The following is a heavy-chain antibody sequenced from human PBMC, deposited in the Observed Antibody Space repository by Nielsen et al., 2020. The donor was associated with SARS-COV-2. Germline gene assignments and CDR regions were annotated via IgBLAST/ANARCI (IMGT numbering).Heavy chain of an antibody. V-gene: IGHV3-30*04. D-gene: IGHD6-13*01. CDR2: ILHYGGNV. Sequence: GGSLRLSCTASGFSFMTYNMHWVRQAPGKGLEWVAAILHYGGNVYHADSVKGRFTISRDNSRNTLYLQMNSLRAEDTAVYYCARAAIAAAGWYWFDPWGQGTLVTVSS. CDR3: ARAAIAAAGWYWFDP. CDR1: GFSFMTYN. J-gene: IGHJ5*02.